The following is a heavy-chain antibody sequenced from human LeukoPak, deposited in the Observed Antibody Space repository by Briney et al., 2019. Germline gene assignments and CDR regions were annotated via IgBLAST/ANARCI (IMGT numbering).Heavy chain of an antibody. CDR3: ARHQAAITTRFFDL. J-gene: IGHJ2*01. V-gene: IGHV5-51*01. D-gene: IGHD3-22*01. CDR1: GYSFTNYW. Sequence: GEPLKISCQGSGYSFTNYWIGWVRQMPGKGLEWIEIIDPRDADTTYSPSFQGQVTFSVDKSITPASLQWSSLKASDSAMYFCARHQAAITTRFFDLWGRGTLVTVSS. CDR2: IDPRDADT.